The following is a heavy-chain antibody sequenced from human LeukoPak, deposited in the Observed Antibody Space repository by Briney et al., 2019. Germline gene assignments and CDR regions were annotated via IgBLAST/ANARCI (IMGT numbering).Heavy chain of an antibody. D-gene: IGHD2-15*01. CDR1: GFTVGSNY. V-gene: IGHV3-7*01. CDR2: IKQDGSEK. Sequence: PGGSLRLSCAASGFTVGSNYMSWVRQAPGKGLEWVANIKQDGSEKYYVDSVKGRFTISRDNAKNSLYLQMNSLRAEDTAVYYCASRYRSGGSCYGGPDAFDIWGQGTMVTVSS. CDR3: ASRYRSGGSCYGGPDAFDI. J-gene: IGHJ3*02.